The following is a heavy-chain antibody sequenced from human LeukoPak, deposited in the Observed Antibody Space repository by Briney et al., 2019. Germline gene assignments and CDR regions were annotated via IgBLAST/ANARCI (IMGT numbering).Heavy chain of an antibody. CDR2: ISSDGSST. CDR3: ARDYGEGGYYFDY. Sequence: PGGSLRLSCAASGFTFSTYWMHWVRQAPGWGLVWLSRISSDGSSTNYADSVKGRFTISRDNAKNTLYLQMDSLRAEDTAVYYCARDYGEGGYYFDYWGQGTLVTVSS. J-gene: IGHJ4*02. CDR1: GFTFSTYW. D-gene: IGHD4-17*01. V-gene: IGHV3-74*01.